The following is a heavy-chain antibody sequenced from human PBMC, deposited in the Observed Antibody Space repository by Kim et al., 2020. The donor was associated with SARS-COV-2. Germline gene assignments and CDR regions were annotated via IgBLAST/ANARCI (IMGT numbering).Heavy chain of an antibody. D-gene: IGHD6-13*01. V-gene: IGHV1-69*13. CDR1: GDIFSSYA. CDR3: ARDQILQLVHNRDYYFGMDV. J-gene: IGHJ6*02. CDR2: IVPIFGTA. Sequence: SVKVSCKASGDIFSSYAISWVRQAPGQGLEWMGGIVPIFGTANYAEKFQLKVMITADESTSTAYLEVYNLRSEDTAVYYCARDQILQLVHNRDYYFGMDVWGQGTTVTVSS.